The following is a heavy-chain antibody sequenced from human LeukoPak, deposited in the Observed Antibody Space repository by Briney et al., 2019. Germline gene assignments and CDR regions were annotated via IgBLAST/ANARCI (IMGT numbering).Heavy chain of an antibody. D-gene: IGHD3-10*01. CDR1: GGSISSSSYY. Sequence: PSETLSLTCTVSGGSISSSSYYWGWIRQPPGKGLEWIGSIYYSGSTYYNPSLKSRVTISVDTSKNQFSLKLSSVTAADTAVYYCARNVTMVRGVISLRMKQYNWFDPWGQGTLVTVSS. CDR2: IYYSGST. J-gene: IGHJ5*02. V-gene: IGHV4-39*07. CDR3: ARNVTMVRGVISLRMKQYNWFDP.